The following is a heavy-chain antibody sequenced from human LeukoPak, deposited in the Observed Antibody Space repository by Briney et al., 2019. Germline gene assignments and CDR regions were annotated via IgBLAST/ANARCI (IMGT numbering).Heavy chain of an antibody. V-gene: IGHV3-30*02. CDR2: IRYDGSNK. Sequence: HPGGSLRLSCAASGFTFSSYGMHWVRQAPGKGLEWVAFIRYDGSNKYYADSVKGRFTISRDNSKNSLYLQMNSLRAEDMALYYCAKDIGRGGRGDFWSGYYTFGAFDIWGQGTMVTVSS. CDR3: AKDIGRGGRGDFWSGYYTFGAFDI. D-gene: IGHD3-3*01. CDR1: GFTFSSYG. J-gene: IGHJ3*02.